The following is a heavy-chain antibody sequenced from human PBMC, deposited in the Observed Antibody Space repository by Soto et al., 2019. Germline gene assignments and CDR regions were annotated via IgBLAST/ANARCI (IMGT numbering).Heavy chain of an antibody. CDR1: GGSISSYY. J-gene: IGHJ6*03. Sequence: SETLSLTCTVSGGSISSYYWSWIRQPPGKGLEWIGYIYYSGSTNYNPSLKSRVTISVDTSKNQFSLKLSSVTAADTAVYYCARQLWLGYYMDVWGKGTTVTVSS. CDR2: IYYSGST. D-gene: IGHD5-18*01. CDR3: ARQLWLGYYMDV. V-gene: IGHV4-59*08.